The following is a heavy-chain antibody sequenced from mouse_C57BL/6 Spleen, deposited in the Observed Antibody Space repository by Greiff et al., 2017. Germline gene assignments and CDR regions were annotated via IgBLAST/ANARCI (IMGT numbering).Heavy chain of an antibody. CDR3: ARQNYYGSSSVGIAY. J-gene: IGHJ3*01. D-gene: IGHD1-1*01. CDR2: ISSGGSYT. Sequence: EVKLVESGGGLVQPGESLKLSCESNEYEFPSHDMSWVRQTPDKRLEWVATISSGGSYTSYPDSVKGRFTISRDEDKNTLYLQMSSLKSEDTAMYYYARQNYYGSSSVGIAYWGQGTLVTVSA. V-gene: IGHV5-6*03. CDR1: EYEFPSHD.